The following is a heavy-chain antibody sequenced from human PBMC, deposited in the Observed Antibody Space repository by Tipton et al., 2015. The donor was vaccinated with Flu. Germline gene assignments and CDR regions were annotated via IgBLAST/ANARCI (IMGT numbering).Heavy chain of an antibody. Sequence: TLSLTCTVSGGSISSGGYYWSWIRPHPGKGLECIGYIYYSGSTYYNPSLKSRVTISVDTSKNQFSLKLSSVTAADTAVYYCARVRVTMVRGVDYWGQGTLATVSS. V-gene: IGHV4-31*03. CDR2: IYYSGST. CDR1: GGSISSGGYY. CDR3: ARVRVTMVRGVDY. D-gene: IGHD3-10*01. J-gene: IGHJ4*02.